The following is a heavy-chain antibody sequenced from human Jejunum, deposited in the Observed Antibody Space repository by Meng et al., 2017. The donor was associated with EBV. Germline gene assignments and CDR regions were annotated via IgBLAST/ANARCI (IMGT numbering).Heavy chain of an antibody. CDR2: IYHGGGT. Sequence: QVQLQEPVSRLEKPSGTLSLTCVVSGGSISDNDWWSWVRQPPGKGLEWLGEIYHGGGTNYNPSLESRVTISVDKSKNQFSLKLNSVTVADTAVYYCAGNGYYALKYWGPGILVTVFS. CDR3: AGNGYYALKY. CDR1: GGSISDNDW. D-gene: IGHD3-22*01. V-gene: IGHV4-4*02. J-gene: IGHJ4*02.